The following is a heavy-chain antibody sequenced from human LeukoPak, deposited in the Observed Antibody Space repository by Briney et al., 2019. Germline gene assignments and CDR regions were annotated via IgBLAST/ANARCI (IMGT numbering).Heavy chain of an antibody. V-gene: IGHV3-23*01. J-gene: IGHJ6*03. D-gene: IGHD5-18*01. Sequence: GGSLRLSCAASGFTFSSYAMSWVRQAPGKGLEWVSAISGSGGSTYYADSVKGRFTISRDNSKNTLYLQMNSLRAEDTAVYYCAKGSGYRYGYDYYYYMDVWGEGTTVTVSS. CDR1: GFTFSSYA. CDR2: ISGSGGST. CDR3: AKGSGYRYGYDYYYYMDV.